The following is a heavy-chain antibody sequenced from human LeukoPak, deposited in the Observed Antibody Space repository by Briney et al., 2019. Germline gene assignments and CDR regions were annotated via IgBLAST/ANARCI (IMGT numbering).Heavy chain of an antibody. V-gene: IGHV3-7*01. CDR3: ARDIGLRKAAPPGWFDP. D-gene: IGHD6-6*01. Sequence: GGSLRLSCAASGFTFSSYWMSWVRQAPGKGLEWVASIKQDGSEKYCVDSVKGRFTISRDNANNSLYLQMNGLRADDTAVYYCARDIGLRKAAPPGWFDPWGQGALVTVSS. CDR2: IKQDGSEK. J-gene: IGHJ5*02. CDR1: GFTFSSYW.